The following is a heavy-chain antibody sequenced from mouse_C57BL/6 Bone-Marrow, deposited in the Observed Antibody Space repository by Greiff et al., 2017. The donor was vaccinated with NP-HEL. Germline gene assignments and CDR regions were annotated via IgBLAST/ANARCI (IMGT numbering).Heavy chain of an antibody. Sequence: EVKLVESGEGLVKPGGSLKLSCAASGFTFSSYAMSWVRQTPEKRLKWVAYISSGGDYIYYADTVKGRFTFPRDNSTNTPYLQLSSLKSEDTAMYYWTSVRYGWYFDVWGTGTTVTVSS. V-gene: IGHV5-9-1*02. CDR3: TSVRYGWYFDV. CDR2: ISSGGDYI. D-gene: IGHD1-1*01. CDR1: GFTFSSYA. J-gene: IGHJ1*03.